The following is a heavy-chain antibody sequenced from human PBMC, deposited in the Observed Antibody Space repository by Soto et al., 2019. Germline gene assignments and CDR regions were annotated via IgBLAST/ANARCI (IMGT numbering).Heavy chain of an antibody. CDR3: ARGRKPAQI. J-gene: IGHJ6*04. V-gene: IGHV4-34*01. Sequence: TLSLTCAVYGGSFSGYYWSWIRQPPGKGLEWIGEINHSGSTNYNPSLKSRVTISVDTSKNQFSLKLSSVTAADTAVYYCARGRKPAQIWGKGTTVTVSS. CDR2: INHSGST. CDR1: GGSFSGYY.